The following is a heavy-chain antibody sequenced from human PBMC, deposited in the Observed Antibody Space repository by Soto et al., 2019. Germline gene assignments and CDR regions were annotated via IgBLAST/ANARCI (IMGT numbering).Heavy chain of an antibody. CDR3: ARNMDYYYGRGSGNGHGV. J-gene: IGHJ6*02. Sequence: QVQLVQSGAEVKEPGDSVRVSCEASGYTFTAYYIHWVRRAPGQGLEWMGWINPKFGDTTYAQDFQGRVSMTRDMSISTVYMELSRLTSYDTAIYYCARNMDYYYGRGSGNGHGVWGQGTTVTVFS. V-gene: IGHV1-2*02. D-gene: IGHD3-10*02. CDR1: GYTFTAYY. CDR2: INPKFGDT.